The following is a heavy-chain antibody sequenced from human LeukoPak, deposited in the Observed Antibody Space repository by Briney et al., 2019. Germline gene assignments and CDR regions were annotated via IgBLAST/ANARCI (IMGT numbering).Heavy chain of an antibody. V-gene: IGHV4-59*01. CDR3: ARAPRTIEMATTTDPDYYYDRDV. Sequence: PSETLSLTCTVSGGSISSYYWSWIRQPPGKGLEWIGYIYYSGSTNYNPSLKSRVTISVDTSKNQFSLKLSSVTAADTAVYYCARAPRTIEMATTTDPDYYYDRDVWGKGTTVTVSS. CDR1: GGSISSYY. D-gene: IGHD5-24*01. CDR2: IYYSGST. J-gene: IGHJ6*03.